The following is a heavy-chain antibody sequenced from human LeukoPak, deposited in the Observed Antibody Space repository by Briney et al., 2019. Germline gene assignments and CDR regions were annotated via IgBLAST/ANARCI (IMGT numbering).Heavy chain of an antibody. CDR1: GYTFTSYG. CDR3: ARGPYHYYGSGSPQDDAFDI. CDR2: ISAYNGNA. V-gene: IGHV1-18*01. Sequence: GASVKVSCKASGYTFTSYGISWVRQAPGQGLEWMGWISAYNGNANYAQKLQGRVTMTTDTSTSTAYMELRSLRSDDTAVYYCARGPYHYYGSGSPQDDAFDIWGQGTMVTVSS. D-gene: IGHD3-10*01. J-gene: IGHJ3*02.